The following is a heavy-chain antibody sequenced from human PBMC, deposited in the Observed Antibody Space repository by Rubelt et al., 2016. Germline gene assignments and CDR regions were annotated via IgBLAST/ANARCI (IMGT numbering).Heavy chain of an antibody. CDR1: GGSFSGYY. CDR3: ARGGYDSSGYYYVRWFDP. Sequence: QVQLQQWGAGLLKPSETLSLTCAVYGGSFSGYYWSWIRQPPGKGLEWIGEINHSGSTNYNPSLKSRVTISVDTSKNQFPLKLSSVTAADTAVYYCARGGYDSSGYYYVRWFDPWGQGTLVTVSS. V-gene: IGHV4-34*01. D-gene: IGHD3-22*01. J-gene: IGHJ5*02. CDR2: INHSGST.